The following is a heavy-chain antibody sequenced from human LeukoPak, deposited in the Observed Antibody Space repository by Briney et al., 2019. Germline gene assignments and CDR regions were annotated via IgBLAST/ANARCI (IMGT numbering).Heavy chain of an antibody. CDR3: ASHTYYYDSSGYSYYFDY. D-gene: IGHD3-22*01. CDR2: IYYSGST. CDR1: GGSISSYY. V-gene: IGHV4-59*08. J-gene: IGHJ4*02. Sequence: PSETLSLTCTVSGGSISSYYWSWIRQPPGKGLEWIGYIYYSGSTNYNPSLKSRVTISVDTSKNQFSLKLSSVTAADTAVYYRASHTYYYDSSGYSYYFDYWGQGTLVTVSS.